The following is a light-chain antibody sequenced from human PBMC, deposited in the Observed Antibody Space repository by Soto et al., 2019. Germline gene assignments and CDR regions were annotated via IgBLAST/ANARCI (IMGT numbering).Light chain of an antibody. CDR2: WAS. Sequence: DIVMTQSPDSLAVSLGERATINCKSSQSVLYSSNNKNYLAWYQQKPGQPPKLLIYWASTRESGAPDRFSGSGSGTDFTLTISSLQTEDVALYYCQQYHTTPWTFGQGTKVEIK. CDR1: QSVLYSSNNKNY. CDR3: QQYHTTPWT. V-gene: IGKV4-1*01. J-gene: IGKJ1*01.